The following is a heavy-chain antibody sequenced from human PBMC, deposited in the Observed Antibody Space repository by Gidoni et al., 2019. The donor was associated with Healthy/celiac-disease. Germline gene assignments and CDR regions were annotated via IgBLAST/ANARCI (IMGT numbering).Heavy chain of an antibody. J-gene: IGHJ6*03. CDR2: IYPGDSYT. Sequence: EVQLVQSGAEVKKPGESLKISCKGSGYSFTSYWLGWVRQMPGKGLEWMGIIYPGDSYTRYSPSFQGQVTISADKSISTAYLQWSSLKASDTAMYYCARRARLDYYYYYMDVWGKGTTVTVSS. D-gene: IGHD1-1*01. V-gene: IGHV5-51*01. CDR1: GYSFTSYW. CDR3: ARRARLDYYYYYMDV.